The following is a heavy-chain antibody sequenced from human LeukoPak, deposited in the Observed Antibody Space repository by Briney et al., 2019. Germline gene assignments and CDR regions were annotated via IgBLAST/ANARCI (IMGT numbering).Heavy chain of an antibody. CDR1: GFPFSMYD. CDR2: IRSGGDT. CDR3: TRVKSGGVPGATYFYYVDV. Sequence: GGSLRLSCVASGFPFSMYDMHWVRQAPGKSLEWVSTIRSGGDTFYSASVRGRFIISRDDVKNSLNLQMNSLGDEDTAVYYCTRVKSGGVPGATYFYYVDVWGKGTTVIVSS. D-gene: IGHD3-16*01. V-gene: IGHV3-13*01. J-gene: IGHJ6*03.